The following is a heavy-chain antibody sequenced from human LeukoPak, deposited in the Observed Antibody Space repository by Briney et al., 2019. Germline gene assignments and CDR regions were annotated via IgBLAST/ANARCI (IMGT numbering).Heavy chain of an antibody. CDR2: ISGSGFST. D-gene: IGHD1-1*01. CDR3: AKETSSGTRAFDI. Sequence: GGSLRLSCAASGFTFNSYAMSWVRQAPGKGLEWVSAISGSGFSTYYADSMKGRFTISRDNSKNTLYLQMNNLRAEDTALYLCAKETSSGTRAFDIRGQGTMVTFSS. V-gene: IGHV3-23*01. J-gene: IGHJ3*02. CDR1: GFTFNSYA.